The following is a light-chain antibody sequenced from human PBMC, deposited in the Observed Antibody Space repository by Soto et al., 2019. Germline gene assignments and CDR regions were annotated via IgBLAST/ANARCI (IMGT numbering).Light chain of an antibody. CDR3: QQYNNWPLT. J-gene: IGKJ4*01. V-gene: IGKV3-15*01. Sequence: EIVMTQSPATLSVSPGETATLSCRASQSLTSYLAWYLQKSDQAPRLGIYGISTRATDIPARFSGSGSGTEFTLTISSLPSEDFAVYYCQQYNNWPLTFGGGTKVDIK. CDR2: GIS. CDR1: QSLTSY.